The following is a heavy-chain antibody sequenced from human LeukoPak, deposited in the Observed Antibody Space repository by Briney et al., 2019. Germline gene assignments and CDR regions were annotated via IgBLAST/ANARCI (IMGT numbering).Heavy chain of an antibody. V-gene: IGHV4-59*12. Sequence: SETLSLTCTVSGGSISSYYWSWIRQPPGKGLEWIGSIYYSGSTYYNPSLKSRVTISVDTSKNQFSLKLSSVTAADTAVYYCARDTMVRGVITGTDYWGQGTLVTVSS. D-gene: IGHD3-10*01. CDR1: GGSISSYY. J-gene: IGHJ4*02. CDR3: ARDTMVRGVITGTDY. CDR2: IYYSGST.